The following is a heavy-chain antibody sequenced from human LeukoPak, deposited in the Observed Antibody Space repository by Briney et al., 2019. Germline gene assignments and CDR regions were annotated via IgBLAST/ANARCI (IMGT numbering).Heavy chain of an antibody. Sequence: ASVKVSCKTSGYTFTSYGISWVRQAPGQGLEWMVWISVYNGNTNYAQKLQGRVTLTTDTSTNTAYMELRSLRSDDTAVYYCAVSLVTSYYFYGMDVWGQGTTVIVSS. J-gene: IGHJ6*02. CDR2: ISVYNGNT. V-gene: IGHV1-18*01. CDR3: AVSLVTSYYFYGMDV. CDR1: GYTFTSYG.